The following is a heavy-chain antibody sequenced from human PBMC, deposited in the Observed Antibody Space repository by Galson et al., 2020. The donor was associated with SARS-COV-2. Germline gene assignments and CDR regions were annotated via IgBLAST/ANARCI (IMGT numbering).Heavy chain of an antibody. CDR1: GITFDSYA. Sequence: GESLKISCAASGITFDSYAMTWVRQAPGKGLEWVSSISGGGTGTHYADSVRGRFTISRDNSKNTLYLHMYSLRAEDTAVYYCAKGISSGYYAWGPDAFEIWGRGTVVTVSS. D-gene: IGHD3-22*01. CDR3: AKGISSGYYAWGPDAFEI. V-gene: IGHV3-23*01. J-gene: IGHJ3*02. CDR2: ISGGGTGT.